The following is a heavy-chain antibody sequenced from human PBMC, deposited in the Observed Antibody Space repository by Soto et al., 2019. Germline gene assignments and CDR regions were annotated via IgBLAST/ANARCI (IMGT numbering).Heavy chain of an antibody. D-gene: IGHD2-2*01. J-gene: IGHJ4*02. CDR1: GFTFSSYA. CDR3: ANDHDRSTSCYWLDY. CDR2: ISGSGGST. V-gene: IGHV3-23*01. Sequence: EVQLLESGGGLVQPWGSLRLSCAASGFTFSSYAMSWVRQAPGKGLEWVSAISGSGGSTYYADSVKGRFTISRDNSKNTLYRQMNSLRAADTAVYYCANDHDRSTSCYWLDYWGQGTLVTVSS.